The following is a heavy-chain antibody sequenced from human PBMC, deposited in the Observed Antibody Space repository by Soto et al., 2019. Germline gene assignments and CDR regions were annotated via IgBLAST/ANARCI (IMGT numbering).Heavy chain of an antibody. CDR3: ARGGIAAAAPPDY. V-gene: IGHV4-31*03. CDR1: GVSISSGGYY. D-gene: IGHD6-13*01. J-gene: IGHJ4*02. CDR2: IYYSGST. Sequence: PSETLSHTCTVSGVSISSGGYYWSWIRQHPGKGLEWIGYIYYSGSTYYNPSLKSRVTISVDTSKNQFSLKLSSVTAADTAVYYCARGGIAAAAPPDYWGQGTLVTVSS.